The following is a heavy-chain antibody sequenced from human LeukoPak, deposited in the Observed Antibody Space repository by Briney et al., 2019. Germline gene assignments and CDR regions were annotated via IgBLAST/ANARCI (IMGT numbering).Heavy chain of an antibody. CDR2: ISSSSSYI. CDR1: GFTFSSYS. Sequence: PGGSLRLSCAASGFTFSSYSMNWVRQAPGKGLEWVSSISSSSSYIYYADSVKGRFTISRDNAKNSLYLQMNSLRAEDTAVHYRARVTEWEIGNRAFDIWGQGTMVTVSS. V-gene: IGHV3-21*01. D-gene: IGHD1-26*01. J-gene: IGHJ3*02. CDR3: ARVTEWEIGNRAFDI.